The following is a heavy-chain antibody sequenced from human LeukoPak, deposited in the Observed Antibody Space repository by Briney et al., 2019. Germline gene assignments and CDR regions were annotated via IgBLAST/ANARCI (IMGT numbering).Heavy chain of an antibody. V-gene: IGHV3-23*01. CDR2: IVGGDGGT. CDR1: GFTFSDYY. Sequence: GGSLKLSCAASGFTFSDYYMSWVRQAPGKGLEWVSGIVGGDGGTYYADSVKGRFIISRDNSKNTLYVQMNSLRAEDTAVYYCARGALYHMDVWGKGTTVTISS. J-gene: IGHJ6*03. CDR3: ARGALYHMDV.